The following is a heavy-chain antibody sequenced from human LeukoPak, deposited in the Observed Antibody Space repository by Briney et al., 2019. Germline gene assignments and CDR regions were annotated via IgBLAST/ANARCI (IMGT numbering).Heavy chain of an antibody. Sequence: PGRSLRLSCAASGFTFSSYAMHWVRQAPGKGLEWVAVISYDGSNKYYADSVKGRFTISRDNSKNTLYLQMNSLRAEDTAVYYCARGTVRYFDWQAHSSGMDVWGQGTTVTVSS. CDR1: GFTFSSYA. V-gene: IGHV3-30-3*01. CDR2: ISYDGSNK. D-gene: IGHD3-9*01. CDR3: ARGTVRYFDWQAHSSGMDV. J-gene: IGHJ6*02.